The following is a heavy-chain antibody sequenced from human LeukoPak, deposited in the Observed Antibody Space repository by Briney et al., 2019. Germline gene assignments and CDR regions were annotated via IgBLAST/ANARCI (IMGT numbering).Heavy chain of an antibody. CDR2: IGYDGRNK. D-gene: IGHD2-15*01. V-gene: IGHV3-30*02. CDR1: GFTFSSYG. J-gene: IGHJ6*03. CDR3: AKVMPPGRILFYSYYMDV. Sequence: GGSLRLSCAASGFTFSSYGIHWVRQAPGKGLEWVTFIGYDGRNKYYADSVKGRFTISRDNSKNTLYLQMNSLRAEDTAVYYCAKVMPPGRILFYSYYMDVWGRGTTVTVSS.